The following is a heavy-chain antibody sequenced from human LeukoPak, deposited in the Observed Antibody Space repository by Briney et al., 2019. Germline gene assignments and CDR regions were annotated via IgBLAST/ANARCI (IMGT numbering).Heavy chain of an antibody. CDR2: INPNSGGT. Sequence: GASVKVSCKASGYTFISYYMHWVRQAPGQGLERMGWINPNSGGTNYAQKFQGRVTMTRDTSISTAYMELSRLRSDDTAVYYCARDRGWTNDAFDIWGQGTMVTVSS. CDR3: ARDRGWTNDAFDI. J-gene: IGHJ3*02. V-gene: IGHV1-2*02. D-gene: IGHD3-10*01. CDR1: GYTFISYY.